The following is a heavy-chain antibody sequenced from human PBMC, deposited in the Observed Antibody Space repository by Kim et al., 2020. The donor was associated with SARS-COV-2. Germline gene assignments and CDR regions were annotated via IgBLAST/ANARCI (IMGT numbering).Heavy chain of an antibody. D-gene: IGHD6-13*01. J-gene: IGHJ4*02. V-gene: IGHV4-59*08. Sequence: SETLSLTCTVSGGSISSYYWSWIRQPPGKGLEWIGYIYYSGSTNYNPSLKSRVTISVDTSKNQFSLKLSSVTAADTAVYYCACLVTPGIAAAGPGGYWGQGTLVTVSS. CDR1: GGSISSYY. CDR3: ACLVTPGIAAAGPGGY. CDR2: IYYSGST.